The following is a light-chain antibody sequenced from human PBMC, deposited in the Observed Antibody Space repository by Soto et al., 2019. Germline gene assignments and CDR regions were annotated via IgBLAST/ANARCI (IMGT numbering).Light chain of an antibody. Sequence: DSQVTRSPSSLSASVGDRVTITCQASQNINNYLNWYQQIPGRAPKLLIYDASNLEAGVPSRLRGSGSGTDFTLSIRRLQPEDAATDDCQQYENLPTFGQGTRLEIK. CDR3: QQYENLPT. J-gene: IGKJ5*01. CDR2: DAS. CDR1: QNINNY. V-gene: IGKV1-33*01.